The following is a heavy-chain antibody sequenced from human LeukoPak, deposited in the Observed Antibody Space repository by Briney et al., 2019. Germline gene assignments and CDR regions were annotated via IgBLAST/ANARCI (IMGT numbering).Heavy chain of an antibody. D-gene: IGHD1-26*01. CDR2: ISSSSSYI. CDR1: GFTFSSYS. Sequence: GGSLRLSCAASGFTFSSYSMNWVRQAPGKGLEWVSSISSSSSYIYYAGSVKGRFTISRDNAKNSLYLQMNSLRAEDTAVYYCAPLGAATILEFDYWGQGTLVTVSS. V-gene: IGHV3-21*01. J-gene: IGHJ4*02. CDR3: APLGAATILEFDY.